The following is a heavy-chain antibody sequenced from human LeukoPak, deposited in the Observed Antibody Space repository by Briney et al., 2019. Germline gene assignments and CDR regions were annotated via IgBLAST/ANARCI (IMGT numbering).Heavy chain of an antibody. Sequence: GGSLRLSCAASGFTFSSNAMSWVRQAPGMGLEWVSAISGSGGSTYYADSVKGRFTISRDNSKNTLYLQMNSLRAEDTAVYYCAKVMTRTMVRGVPPSDYWGQGTLVTVSS. D-gene: IGHD3-10*01. CDR3: AKVMTRTMVRGVPPSDY. CDR1: GFTFSSNA. J-gene: IGHJ4*02. CDR2: ISGSGGST. V-gene: IGHV3-23*01.